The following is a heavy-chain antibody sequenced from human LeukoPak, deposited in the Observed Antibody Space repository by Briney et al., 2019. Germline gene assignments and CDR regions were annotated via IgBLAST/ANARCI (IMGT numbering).Heavy chain of an antibody. V-gene: IGHV3-7*01. CDR3: AREAGGYYYDSSGYIDY. D-gene: IGHD3-22*01. CDR2: IKQDGSEK. Sequence: QPGGSLRLSCTASGFTFINYSMNWVRQAPGKGLEWVANIKQDGSEKYYVDSVKGRFTISRDNAKNSLYLQMNSLRAEDTAVYYCAREAGGYYYDSSGYIDYWGQGTLVTVSS. J-gene: IGHJ4*02. CDR1: GFTFINYS.